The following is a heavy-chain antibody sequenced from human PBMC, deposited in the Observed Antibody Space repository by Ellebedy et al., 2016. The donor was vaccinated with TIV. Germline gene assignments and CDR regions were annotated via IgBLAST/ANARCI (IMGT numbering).Heavy chain of an antibody. D-gene: IGHD5-24*01. V-gene: IGHV1-18*01. Sequence: AASVKVSCKASGYSFTSHGISWVRQAPGQGLHWLGWVTAYNRDTYYAQNFQGRVTFTTDTSSSTAYMELRSLRSDDTGVYYCARGAMALSWGQGTLVTVSS. CDR1: GYSFTSHG. CDR2: VTAYNRDT. J-gene: IGHJ5*02. CDR3: ARGAMALS.